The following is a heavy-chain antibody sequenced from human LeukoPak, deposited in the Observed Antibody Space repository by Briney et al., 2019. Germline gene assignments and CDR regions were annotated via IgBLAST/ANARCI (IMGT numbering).Heavy chain of an antibody. CDR3: ARRSWGSDFDY. D-gene: IGHD3-16*01. CDR1: VDSLSNYY. J-gene: IGHJ4*02. Sequence: SETLSLTCSVSVDSLSNYYWTWIRQPPAKGLEWIEYIYSSGSTNYNPSLRSRVSISVDTSENQFSLNLSSVTAADTAVYYCARRSWGSDFDYWGQGALVTVSS. CDR2: IYSSGST. V-gene: IGHV4-59*01.